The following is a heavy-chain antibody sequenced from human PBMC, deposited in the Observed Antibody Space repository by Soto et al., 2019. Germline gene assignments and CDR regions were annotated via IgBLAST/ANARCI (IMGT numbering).Heavy chain of an antibody. CDR3: ARGYGRNFDY. Sequence: SETLSLTCTVSGGSISSASYFWGWIRQPPGKGLEWIGTIDHSGTTYYNPSLKSRVTISVDTSKNQFSLKLSSVTAADTAVYYCARGYGRNFDYWGQGTLVTVSS. D-gene: IGHD5-18*01. J-gene: IGHJ4*02. V-gene: IGHV4-39*07. CDR2: IDHSGTT. CDR1: GGSISSASYF.